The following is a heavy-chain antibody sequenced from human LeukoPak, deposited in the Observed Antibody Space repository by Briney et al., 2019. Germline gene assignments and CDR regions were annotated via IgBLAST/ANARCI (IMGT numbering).Heavy chain of an antibody. CDR2: IYYSGST. V-gene: IGHV4-39*07. J-gene: IGHJ4*02. CDR3: ARGGDQLYYFDY. D-gene: IGHD2-2*01. Sequence: SETLSLTCTVSGGSISSSSYYWGWIRQPPGKGLEWIGSIYYSGSTYYNPSLKSRVTISVDTSKNQFSLKLSSVTAADTAVYYCARGGDQLYYFDYWGQGTLVTVSS. CDR1: GGSISSSSYY.